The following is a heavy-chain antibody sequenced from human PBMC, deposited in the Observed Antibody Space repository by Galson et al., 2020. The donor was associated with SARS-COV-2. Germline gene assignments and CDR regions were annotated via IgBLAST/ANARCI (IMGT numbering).Heavy chain of an antibody. D-gene: IGHD2-2*01. CDR2: IYHSGST. J-gene: IGHJ4*02. CDR3: ARVSRQGLGEDIVVVPAVTPTGYFDY. CDR1: GGSISSSNW. Sequence: SETLSLTCAVSGGSISSSNWWSWVRQPPGKGLEWIGEIYHSGSTNYNPSLKSRVTISVDKSKNQFSLKLSSVTAADTAVYYCARVSRQGLGEDIVVVPAVTPTGYFDYWGQGTLVTVSS. V-gene: IGHV4-4*02.